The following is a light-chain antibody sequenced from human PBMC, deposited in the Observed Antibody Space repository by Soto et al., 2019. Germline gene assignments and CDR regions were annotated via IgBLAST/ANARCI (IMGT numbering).Light chain of an antibody. CDR3: AAWDDSLNGWE. CDR1: SSNIGSNT. J-gene: IGLJ3*02. CDR2: SNN. Sequence: QSVLTQPPSASGTPGQRVTLSCSGSSSNIGSNTVNWYQQLPGTAPKLLIYSNNQRPSGVPDRFSGSKSGTSASLAISGLQSEDEADYYCAAWDDSLNGWEFGGGTKLTVL. V-gene: IGLV1-44*01.